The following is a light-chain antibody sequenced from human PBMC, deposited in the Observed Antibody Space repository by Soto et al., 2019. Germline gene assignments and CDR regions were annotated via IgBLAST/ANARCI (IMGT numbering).Light chain of an antibody. CDR3: NSYATGNTRV. CDR2: EGS. V-gene: IGLV2-14*02. J-gene: IGLJ1*01. CDR1: SSDVGSYNL. Sequence: QSVLTQPASVSGSPGQSITISCTGTSSDVGSYNLVSWYQQHPGKAPKLMIYEGSKRPSGVSNRFSGSKSGNTASLTISGLQAEDEADYYCNSYATGNTRVFGTGTKVTVL.